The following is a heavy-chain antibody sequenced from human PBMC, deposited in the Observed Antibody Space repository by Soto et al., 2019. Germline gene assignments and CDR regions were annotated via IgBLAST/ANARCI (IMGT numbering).Heavy chain of an antibody. Sequence: PSETLSLTCTVSGGSISSGDYYWSWIRQPPGKGLEWIGYIYYSGSTYYNPSLKSRVSISVDMSKNQFSLKLSSVTAADTAVYYCARDTYYYGSFLENWFDPWGQGTLVTVSS. CDR1: GGSISSGDYY. D-gene: IGHD3-10*01. V-gene: IGHV4-30-4*01. J-gene: IGHJ5*02. CDR3: ARDTYYYGSFLENWFDP. CDR2: IYYSGST.